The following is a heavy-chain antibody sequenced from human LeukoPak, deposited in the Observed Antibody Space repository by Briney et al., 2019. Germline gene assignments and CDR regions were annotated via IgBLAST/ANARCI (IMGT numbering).Heavy chain of an antibody. V-gene: IGHV1-18*01. Sequence: GASVKVSCKASGYTFTSYGISWVRQAPGQGLEWMGWISAYNGNTNYAQKLQGRVTMTTDTSTSTAYMELRSLRSDDTAVYYCARYYDSSGYKPTFDYWGQGTLVTVSS. CDR2: ISAYNGNT. J-gene: IGHJ4*02. CDR3: ARYYDSSGYKPTFDY. CDR1: GYTFTSYG. D-gene: IGHD3-22*01.